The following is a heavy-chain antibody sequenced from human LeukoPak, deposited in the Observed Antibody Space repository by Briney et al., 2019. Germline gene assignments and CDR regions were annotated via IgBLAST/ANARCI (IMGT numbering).Heavy chain of an antibody. V-gene: IGHV1-18*01. CDR2: ISGHNGNT. CDR1: GYTFDSYG. CDR3: ARSFNSRTFDY. D-gene: IGHD2/OR15-2a*01. J-gene: IGHJ4*02. Sequence: ASVKVSCKASGYTFDSYGISWVRQAPGRGLEWMGWISGHNGNTNYAQKLQGRVTMTTDTSTNTAYMELRSLRSDDTAMYFCARSFNSRTFDYWGQGTLVTVSS.